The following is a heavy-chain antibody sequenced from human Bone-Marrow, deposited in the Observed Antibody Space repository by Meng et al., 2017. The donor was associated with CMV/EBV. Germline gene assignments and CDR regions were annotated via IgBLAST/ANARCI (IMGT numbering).Heavy chain of an antibody. CDR2: ISWDGGST. CDR3: AKDMALHDAFDI. Sequence: GGSLRLSCAASGFTFDDYTMHWVRQAPGKGLEWVSLISWDGGSTYYADSVKGRFTISRDNSKNSLYLQMNSLRTEDTALYYCAKDMALHDAFDIWGQRTMVTVSS. V-gene: IGHV3-43*01. J-gene: IGHJ3*02. CDR1: GFTFDDYT.